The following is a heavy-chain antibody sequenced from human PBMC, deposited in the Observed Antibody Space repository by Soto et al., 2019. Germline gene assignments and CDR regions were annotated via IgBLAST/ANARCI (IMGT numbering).Heavy chain of an antibody. Sequence: SVKVSCKASGGTFSSYAISWVRQAPGQGLEWMGGIIPIFGTANYAQKFQGRVTITADESTSTAYMELSSLRSEDTAGCYCARGSGQWQGYCDYWGQGTLVTVSS. CDR3: ARGSGQWQGYCDY. D-gene: IGHD6-19*01. V-gene: IGHV1-69*13. CDR1: GGTFSSYA. J-gene: IGHJ4*02. CDR2: IIPIFGTA.